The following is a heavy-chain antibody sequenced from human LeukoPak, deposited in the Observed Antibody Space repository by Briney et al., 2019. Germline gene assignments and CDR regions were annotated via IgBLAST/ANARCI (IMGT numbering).Heavy chain of an antibody. D-gene: IGHD3-10*01. Sequence: PGGSLRLSCAASGFTFSDYNMRWIRQAPGKGLEWVSSISRSGSTKYYADSVKGRFTISRDNAKNSLFLQMNSLRAEDTAVYYCAKTEIFGELDYWGQGTLVTVSS. CDR3: AKTEIFGELDY. CDR2: ISRSGSTK. J-gene: IGHJ4*02. V-gene: IGHV3-11*01. CDR1: GFTFSDYN.